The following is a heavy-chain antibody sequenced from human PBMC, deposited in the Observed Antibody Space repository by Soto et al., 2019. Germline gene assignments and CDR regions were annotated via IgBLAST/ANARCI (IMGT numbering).Heavy chain of an antibody. CDR1: GFTFSSYA. V-gene: IGHV3-30-3*01. D-gene: IGHD6-13*01. J-gene: IGHJ6*02. CDR2: ISYDGSNK. CDR3: ARGRAVAAAGKHYYYGMDV. Sequence: GGSLRLSCAASGFTFSSYAMHWVRQAPGKGLEWVAVISYDGSNKYYADSVKGRFTISRDNSKNTLYLQMNSLRAEDTAVYYCARGRAVAAAGKHYYYGMDVWGQGTTVTVSS.